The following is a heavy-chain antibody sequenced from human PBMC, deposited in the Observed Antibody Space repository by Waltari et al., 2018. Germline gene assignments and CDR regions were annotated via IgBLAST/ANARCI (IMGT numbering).Heavy chain of an antibody. CDR3: ARDRLVQGLQHYYYYYMDV. J-gene: IGHJ6*03. CDR1: GGTFSSYA. Sequence: QVQLVQSGAEVKKPGSSVKVSCKASGGTFSSYAISWVRQAPGQGLEWMGGIIPILGIANYAQKFQGRVTITADKSTSTAYMELSSLRSEDTAVYYCARDRLVQGLQHYYYYYMDVWGKGTTVTVSS. CDR2: IIPILGIA. V-gene: IGHV1-69*10. D-gene: IGHD4-4*01.